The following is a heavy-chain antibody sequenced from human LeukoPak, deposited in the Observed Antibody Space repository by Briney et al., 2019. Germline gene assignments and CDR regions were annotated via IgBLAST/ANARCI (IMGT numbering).Heavy chain of an antibody. J-gene: IGHJ4*02. CDR3: ARTYYYGSGSYPFDY. CDR2: IYPGDSDT. Sequence: PGESLKISCKGSGYSFTSYWIGWVRQMPGKGLEWMGIIYPGDSDTRYSPSFQGQVTISADKSNSTAYLQWRSLKASDTAMYYCARTYYYGSGSYPFDYWGQGTLVTVSS. V-gene: IGHV5-51*01. D-gene: IGHD3-10*01. CDR1: GYSFTSYW.